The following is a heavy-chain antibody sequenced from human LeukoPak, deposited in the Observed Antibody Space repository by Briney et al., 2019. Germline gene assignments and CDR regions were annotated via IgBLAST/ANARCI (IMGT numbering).Heavy chain of an antibody. CDR3: AKSYYDSSGPQPHYYGMDV. J-gene: IGHJ6*02. CDR2: IYYSGST. CDR1: GGSISSYY. V-gene: IGHV4-59*01. Sequence: SETLSLTCTVSGGSISSYYWSWIRQPPGKGLEWIGYIYYSGSTNYNTSLKSRVTISVDTSKNQFSLKLSSVTAADTAVYYCAKSYYDSSGPQPHYYGMDVWGQGTTVTVSS. D-gene: IGHD3-22*01.